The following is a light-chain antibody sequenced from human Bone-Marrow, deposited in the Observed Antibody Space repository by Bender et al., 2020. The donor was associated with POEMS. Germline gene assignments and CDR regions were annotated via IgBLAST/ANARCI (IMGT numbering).Light chain of an antibody. J-gene: IGLJ1*01. V-gene: IGLV2-14*02. CDR3: CSYTTTSPYV. Sequence: QSALTQPASVSGPPGQSITISSTGTSSDIGNYNLVSWYQQHPGKAPKVLISEVTKRPSGVSDRFSGSKSGNTASLTFSGLRAEDEADYYCCSYTTTSPYVFGTGTRVTVL. CDR1: SSDIGNYNL. CDR2: EVT.